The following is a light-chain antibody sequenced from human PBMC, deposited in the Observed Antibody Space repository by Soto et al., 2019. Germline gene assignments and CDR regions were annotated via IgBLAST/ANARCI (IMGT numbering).Light chain of an antibody. Sequence: QSVLTQPPSASGTPGQRVTITCSGSYSNIGSNYVYWYQQLPGTAPKLLIYTTDQRPSGVPERFSGSKSGTSASLAITGLRSEDEADYSCAAWDGSLSGVVFGGGTQLTVL. CDR3: AAWDGSLSGVV. V-gene: IGLV1-47*02. CDR2: TTD. CDR1: YSNIGSNY. J-gene: IGLJ2*01.